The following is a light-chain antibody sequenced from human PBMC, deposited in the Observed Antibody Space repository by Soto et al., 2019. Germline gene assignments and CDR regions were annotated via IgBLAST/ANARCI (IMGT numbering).Light chain of an antibody. V-gene: IGLV2-14*01. Sequence: QSALAQPASVSGSPGQSITISCTGTSXDVGGYNYVSWYQQHPGKAPKLMIYDVSNRPSGVSNRFSGSKSGNTASLTISGLQAEDEADYYCSSHTSSSTSYVFGTGTKFTVL. J-gene: IGLJ1*01. CDR1: SXDVGGYNY. CDR2: DVS. CDR3: SSHTSSSTSYV.